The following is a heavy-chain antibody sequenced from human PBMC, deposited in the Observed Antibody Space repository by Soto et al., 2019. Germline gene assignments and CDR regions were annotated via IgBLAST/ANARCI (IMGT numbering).Heavy chain of an antibody. CDR1: GGSVSSESFY. V-gene: IGHV4-61*01. CDR3: ARAPMVLSRSYFDS. Sequence: EPLSLTCTFSGGSVSSESFYLSWIRQSPGKGLEWIGFIYYSGSRNYSGSTNYNPSLKSRVSISVDTSKNQLSLNLTSVTAADTAVYYCARAPMVLSRSYFDSWGQGTPVTVSS. J-gene: IGHJ4*02. D-gene: IGHD2-8*01. CDR2: IYYSGSRNYSGST.